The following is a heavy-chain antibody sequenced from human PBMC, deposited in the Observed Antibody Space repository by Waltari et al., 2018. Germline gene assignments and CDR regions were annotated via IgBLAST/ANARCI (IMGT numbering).Heavy chain of an antibody. CDR1: GSTLSDYW. CDR3: ARDQWFGFDI. Sequence: EVQLVESGGGLVQPGGSMRLSCAAPGSTLSDYWMSWVSQARGKGREWLANITKDGGEEYYVDSVRGRFTISIDNAKNSLYLQMNSLRPEDTAVYYCARDQWFGFDIWGQGTMVTVSS. J-gene: IGHJ3*02. D-gene: IGHD3-22*01. CDR2: ITKDGGEE. V-gene: IGHV3-7*01.